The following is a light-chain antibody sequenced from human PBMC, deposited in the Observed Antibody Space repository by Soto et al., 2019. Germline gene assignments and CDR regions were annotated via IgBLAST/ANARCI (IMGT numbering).Light chain of an antibody. CDR2: DAS. V-gene: IGKV1-33*01. J-gene: IGKJ5*01. CDR3: QQYDDLPIT. Sequence: DIQMTQSPSSLSASVGDRVTITCQASRDISDYLNWYQQKPGRVPKLLIFDASNLQTGVPSRFSGSGSGTHFTFTISSLQPEDFATYYCQQYDDLPITFGQGTRLEIK. CDR1: RDISDY.